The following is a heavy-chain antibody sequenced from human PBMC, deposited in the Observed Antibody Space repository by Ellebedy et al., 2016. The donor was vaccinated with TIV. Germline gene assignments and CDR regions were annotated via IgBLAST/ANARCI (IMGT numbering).Heavy chain of an antibody. CDR2: IYNSVIT. CDR1: GGSISSNY. CDR3: ARCPGDTAMVTCYFDY. D-gene: IGHD5-18*01. V-gene: IGHV4-59*12. J-gene: IGHJ4*02. Sequence: MPSETLSLTRTVSGGSISSNYWDWIRQPPGKGLEWIGYIYNSVITNYNPSLKSRVTVSVDTSKNQFSLKLSSVTAADTAVYYCARCPGDTAMVTCYFDYWGQGTLVTVSS.